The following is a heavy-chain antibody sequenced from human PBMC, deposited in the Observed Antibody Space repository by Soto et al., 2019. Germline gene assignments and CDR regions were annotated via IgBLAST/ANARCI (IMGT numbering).Heavy chain of an antibody. V-gene: IGHV4-59*01. CDR1: GGSISSYY. CDR2: IYYSGST. CDR3: ARYKAARLPDYFDY. D-gene: IGHD6-6*01. J-gene: IGHJ4*02. Sequence: SETLSLTCTVSGGSISSYYWSWIRQPPGKGLEWIGYIYYSGSTNYNPSLKSRVTISVDTSKNQFSLKLSSVTAADTAVYYCARYKAARLPDYFDYWGQGTLVTVS.